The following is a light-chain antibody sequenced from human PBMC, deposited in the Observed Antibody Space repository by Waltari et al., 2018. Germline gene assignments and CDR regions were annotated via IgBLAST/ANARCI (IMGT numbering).Light chain of an antibody. CDR3: QSTDNSGTYVL. J-gene: IGLJ2*01. CDR1: ALPKQY. CDR2: KDT. Sequence: SYELTQPPSVSVSPGQTARITCSGDALPKQYSFWYQQRSGQAPVVVIYKDTERPSGIPERFSGSSSGTRVTLTISGVQAEDEADYYCQSTDNSGTYVLFGGGTKLTVL. V-gene: IGLV3-25*03.